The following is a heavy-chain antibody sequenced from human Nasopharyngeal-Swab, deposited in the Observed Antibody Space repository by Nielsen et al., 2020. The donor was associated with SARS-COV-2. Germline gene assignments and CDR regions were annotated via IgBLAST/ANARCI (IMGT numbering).Heavy chain of an antibody. CDR2: TEIGGTT. V-gene: IGHV3-53*01. Sequence: GGSLRLSCAVSRLTVRSTYMSWVRQAPGKGLEWVSVTEIGGTTHYADSVKGRFSISRDSSTNTLYLQMNNVRAEDTAVYYCARDLGGGYCTTINCLGSWGQGTLVTVSS. J-gene: IGHJ1*01. CDR1: RLTVRSTY. D-gene: IGHD2-8*01. CDR3: ARDLGGGYCTTINCLGS.